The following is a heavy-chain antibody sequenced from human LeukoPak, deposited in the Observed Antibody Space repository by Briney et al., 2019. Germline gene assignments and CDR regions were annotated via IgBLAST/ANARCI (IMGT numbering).Heavy chain of an antibody. V-gene: IGHV3-53*01. D-gene: IGHD3-10*01. CDR1: GFTVSSNY. CDR3: ARSLRVRGVPDYMGV. Sequence: GGSLRLSCAASGFTVSSNYMTWVRQAPGKGLEWVSVIYKNAITYYADTVKGRFTISRDNSKNTLYLQMNSLRADDTAVYYCARSLRVRGVPDYMGVWGKGTTVTISS. J-gene: IGHJ6*03. CDR2: IYKNAIT.